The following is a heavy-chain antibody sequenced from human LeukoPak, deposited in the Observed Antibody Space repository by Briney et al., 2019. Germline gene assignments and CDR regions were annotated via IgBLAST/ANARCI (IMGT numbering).Heavy chain of an antibody. CDR3: ARAFLGYDSSGYSAGGDY. D-gene: IGHD3-22*01. CDR2: ISGSSSYI. Sequence: GGSLRLSCAASGFTFNSYSMNWVRQAPGKGLEWVSSISGSSSYIYYADSVKGRLTISRDNAKNSLYLQMNSLRAEDTAVYYCARAFLGYDSSGYSAGGDYWGQGTLVTVSS. CDR1: GFTFNSYS. J-gene: IGHJ4*02. V-gene: IGHV3-21*01.